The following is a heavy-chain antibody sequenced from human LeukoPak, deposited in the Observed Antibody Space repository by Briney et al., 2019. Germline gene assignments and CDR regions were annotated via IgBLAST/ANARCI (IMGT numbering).Heavy chain of an antibody. J-gene: IGHJ5*02. CDR2: IYYSGTT. CDR1: GGSISSSSYY. CDR3: ARVNTLIRGIGWFDP. V-gene: IGHV4-39*07. Sequence: LSETLSLTCNVSGGSISSSSYYWGWIRQPPGKGLELIGNIYYSGTTYYNPSLKSRVTISVDTSKNQFSLKLSSVTAADTAVYYCARVNTLIRGIGWFDPWGQGILVTVSS. D-gene: IGHD3-10*01.